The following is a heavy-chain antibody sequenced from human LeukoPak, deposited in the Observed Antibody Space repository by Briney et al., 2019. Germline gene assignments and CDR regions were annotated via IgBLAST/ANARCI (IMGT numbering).Heavy chain of an antibody. J-gene: IGHJ4*02. CDR3: ARGVYIAAAQYGY. CDR2: IYYSGTT. Sequence: PSETLSLTCTVSGGSISSYYWSWIRQPPGKGLEWIGYIYYSGTTNYNPSLESRVTISVDTSKNQFSLKLSSVTAADTAVCYCARGVYIAAAQYGYWGQGTLVTVSS. D-gene: IGHD6-13*01. V-gene: IGHV4-59*01. CDR1: GGSISSYY.